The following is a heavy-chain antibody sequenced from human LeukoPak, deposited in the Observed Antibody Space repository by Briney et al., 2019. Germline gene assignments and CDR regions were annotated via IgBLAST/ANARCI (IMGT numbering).Heavy chain of an antibody. CDR1: GGSFSGYY. CDR3: ARAKVAAAAKGGLNWFDP. CDR2: INHSGST. Sequence: SETLSLICAVYGGSFSGYYWSWIRQPPGKGLEWIGEINHSGSTNYNPSLKSRVTISVDTSKNQFSLKLSSVTAADTAVYYCARAKVAAAAKGGLNWFDPWGQGTLVTVSS. D-gene: IGHD6-13*01. J-gene: IGHJ5*02. V-gene: IGHV4-34*01.